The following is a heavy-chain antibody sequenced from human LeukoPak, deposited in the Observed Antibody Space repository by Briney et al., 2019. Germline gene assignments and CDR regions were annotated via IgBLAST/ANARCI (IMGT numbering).Heavy chain of an antibody. CDR1: GSTLTELS. Sequence: GASVKVSCKVSGSTLTELSMHWVRQAPGKGLEWMGGFDPEDGETIYAQKFQGRVTMTEDTSTDTAYMELSSLRSEDTAEYYCATAVADPDLFQSFDYWGQGTLVTVSS. CDR2: FDPEDGET. D-gene: IGHD6-19*01. CDR3: ATAVADPDLFQSFDY. J-gene: IGHJ4*02. V-gene: IGHV1-24*01.